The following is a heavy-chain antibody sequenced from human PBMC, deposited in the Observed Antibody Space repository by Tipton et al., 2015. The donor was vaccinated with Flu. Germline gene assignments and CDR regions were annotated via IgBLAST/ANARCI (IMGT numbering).Heavy chain of an antibody. CDR1: GFTFGDYG. J-gene: IGHJ3*02. V-gene: IGHV3-9*01. CDR2: ISFISSSV. D-gene: IGHD3-10*01. CDR3: AKDMGFNDLVQGGRAFDI. Sequence: SLRLSCEASGFTFGDYGMHWVRQAPGKGLEWVSGISFISSSVAHADHAKGRFTISRDNAKNSLYLQMSRLRADDTAVYYCAKDMGFNDLVQGGRAFDIWGQGTMVTVSS.